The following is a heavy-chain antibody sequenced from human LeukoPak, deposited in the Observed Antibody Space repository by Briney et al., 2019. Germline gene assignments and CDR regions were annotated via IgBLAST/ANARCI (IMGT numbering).Heavy chain of an antibody. Sequence: ASVKVSCKASGYTFTGYYMHWVRQAPGQELEWMGWINPNSGGTNYAQKFQGRVTMTRDTSISTAYMELSRLRSDDTAVYYCARDRGGIQLWSYFDYWGQGTLVTVSS. CDR3: ARDRGGIQLWSYFDY. CDR1: GYTFTGYY. D-gene: IGHD5-18*01. J-gene: IGHJ4*02. CDR2: INPNSGGT. V-gene: IGHV1-2*02.